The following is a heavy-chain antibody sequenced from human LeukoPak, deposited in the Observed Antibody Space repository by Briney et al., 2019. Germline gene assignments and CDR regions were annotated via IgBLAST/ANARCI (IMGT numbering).Heavy chain of an antibody. CDR2: ISGDGGST. CDR3: AKDFGYSSGWYLGGYYYYGMDV. CDR1: GFTFDDYA. J-gene: IGHJ6*02. V-gene: IGHV3-43*02. D-gene: IGHD6-19*01. Sequence: SGGSLRLSCAASGFTFDDYAMHWVRQAPGKGLEWVSLISGDGGSTYYADSVKGRFTISRDNSKTSLYLQMNSLSTEDTALYYCAKDFGYSSGWYLGGYYYYGMDVWGQGTTVTVSS.